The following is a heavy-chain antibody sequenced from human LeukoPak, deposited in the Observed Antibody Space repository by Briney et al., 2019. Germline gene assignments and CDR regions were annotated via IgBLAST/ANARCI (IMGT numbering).Heavy chain of an antibody. CDR3: ARVTWGSLYYFDY. Sequence: ASVKVSCKASGGTFSSYAISWVRQAPGQGLEWMGGIIPIFGTANYAQKFQGRVTITADKSTSTAYMELSSLRAEDTAVYYCARVTWGSLYYFDYWGQGTLVTVSS. CDR1: GGTFSSYA. V-gene: IGHV1-69*06. J-gene: IGHJ4*02. CDR2: IIPIFGTA. D-gene: IGHD3-16*01.